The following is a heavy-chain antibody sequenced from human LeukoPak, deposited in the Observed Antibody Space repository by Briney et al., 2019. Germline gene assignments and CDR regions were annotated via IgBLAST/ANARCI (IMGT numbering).Heavy chain of an antibody. CDR1: GYA. Sequence: GGSLRLSCAASGYAMSWVRQAPGKGLEWVSAISGSGGSTYYADSVKGRFTISRDNSKNTLFLQMNSLRAEDTAVYYCAKRGSVGNLGHFDYWGQETLVTVSS. CDR3: AKRGSVGNLGHFDY. V-gene: IGHV3-23*01. J-gene: IGHJ4*02. D-gene: IGHD4-23*01. CDR2: ISGSGGST.